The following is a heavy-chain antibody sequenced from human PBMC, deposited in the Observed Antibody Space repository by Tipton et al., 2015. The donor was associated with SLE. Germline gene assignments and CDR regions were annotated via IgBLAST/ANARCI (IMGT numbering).Heavy chain of an antibody. Sequence: TLSLTCSVSGGSMNIGVLYWCWIRPHPGKGLEWIGSISYSGGTYYNPSLKGRITISVDTSQNQFSLKLSSVTAADTAVYYCARFMISVGFDCWGQGTLVTVSS. CDR2: ISYSGGT. CDR1: GGSMNIGVLY. D-gene: IGHD3-16*01. J-gene: IGHJ4*02. CDR3: ARFMISVGFDC. V-gene: IGHV4-31*03.